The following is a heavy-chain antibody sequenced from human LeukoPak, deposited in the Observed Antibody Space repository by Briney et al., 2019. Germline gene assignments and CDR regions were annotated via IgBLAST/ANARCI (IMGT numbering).Heavy chain of an antibody. Sequence: PGGSLRLSCAASGFTFSSYAMNWVRQPPGKGLEWIGSIYYSGSTYYNPSLKSRVTISVDTSKNQFSLKLSSVTAADTAVYYCARHYGDSSGYYPYYFDYWGRGTLVTVSS. V-gene: IGHV4-39*01. J-gene: IGHJ4*02. CDR3: ARHYGDSSGYYPYYFDY. CDR1: GFTFSSYA. D-gene: IGHD3-22*01. CDR2: IYYSGST.